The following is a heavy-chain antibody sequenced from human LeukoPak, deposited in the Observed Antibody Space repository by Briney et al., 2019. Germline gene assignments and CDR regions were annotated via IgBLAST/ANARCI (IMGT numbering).Heavy chain of an antibody. Sequence: SETLSLTCAVYGGSFSAYYWNWIRQPPGKGLEWIGEINHSRSTNYNPSLKSRVTISLDTSKNQFSLKLSSVTAADTAVYYCVGVIAVPRFLDYWSQGTLVTVSS. CDR3: VGVIAVPRFLDY. CDR2: INHSRST. J-gene: IGHJ4*02. V-gene: IGHV4-34*01. D-gene: IGHD6-19*01. CDR1: GGSFSAYY.